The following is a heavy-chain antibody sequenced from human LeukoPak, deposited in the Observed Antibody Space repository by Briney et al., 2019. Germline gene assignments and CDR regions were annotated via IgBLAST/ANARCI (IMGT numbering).Heavy chain of an antibody. CDR1: GFTFDNHG. V-gene: IGHV3-20*04. D-gene: IGHD2-2*01. Sequence: PGGSLRLSCAASGFTFDNHGMSWVRQAPGKGLEWVSGINWNGGSTGYADSVKGRFTISRDNAKNSLYLQMNSLRAEDTALYYCARSIVVPAAINSYXXXYWGXGXXXT. J-gene: IGHJ4*01. CDR2: INWNGGST. CDR3: ARSIVVPAAINSYXXXY.